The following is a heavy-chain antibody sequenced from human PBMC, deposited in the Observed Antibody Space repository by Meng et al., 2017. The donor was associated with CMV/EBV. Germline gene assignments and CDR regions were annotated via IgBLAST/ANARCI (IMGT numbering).Heavy chain of an antibody. CDR3: ARDNRRGGVDY. CDR1: GGSISSGDYY. V-gene: IGHV4-30-4*08. J-gene: IGHJ4*02. CDR2: IYYSGST. Sequence: HPPRAGPGPVNPSQTLSLTWTVSGGSISSGDYYWSWIRQPPGKGLEWIGYIYYSGSTYYNPSLKSRVTISVDTSKNQFSLKLSSVTAADTAVYYCARDNRRGGVDYWGQGTLVTVSS. D-gene: IGHD3-3*01.